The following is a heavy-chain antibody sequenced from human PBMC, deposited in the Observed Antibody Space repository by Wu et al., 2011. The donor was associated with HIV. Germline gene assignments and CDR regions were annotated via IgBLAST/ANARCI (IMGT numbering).Heavy chain of an antibody. Sequence: VQLVQSGAEVKKPGASVKVSCKASGYTFTGYYIHWVRQAPGQGLEWMGAIIPLFGTTNYAQMFQGRVTITTDDSTSTAYMELSSLRSDDTAVYFCANFGPVGALDVWGQGTMVIVAS. J-gene: IGHJ3*01. CDR3: ANFGPVGALDV. V-gene: IGHV1-69*01. CDR2: IIPLFGTT. D-gene: IGHD2-15*01. CDR1: GYTFTGYY.